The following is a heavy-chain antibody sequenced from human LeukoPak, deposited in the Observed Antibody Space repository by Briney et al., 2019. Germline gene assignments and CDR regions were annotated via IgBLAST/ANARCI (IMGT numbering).Heavy chain of an antibody. V-gene: IGHV1-8*03. J-gene: IGHJ5*02. D-gene: IGHD6-19*01. CDR2: MNPNSGNT. Sequence: ASVKVSCKASGYTFTSCDINWVRQATAPGLEWMGWMNPNSGNTGYEQKLQGRVTITRNTSISTAYMELSSLRSEDTAVYYCARGRSFWQWLPRGNWFDPWGQGTLVTVSS. CDR1: GYTFTSCD. CDR3: ARGRSFWQWLPRGNWFDP.